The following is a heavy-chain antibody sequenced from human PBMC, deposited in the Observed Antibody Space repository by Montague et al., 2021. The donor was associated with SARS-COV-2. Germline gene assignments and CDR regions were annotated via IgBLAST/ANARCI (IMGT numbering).Heavy chain of an antibody. CDR2: IYYSGST. Sequence: SETQSLTCTVSGGSITSYYWTWIRQPPGKGLEWVGRIYYSGSTNYNPSLKSRVTISVDTSKNQFSLKLSSVIAADTAVYYCARTGLGAYDILTGYTVNAFDMWGQGTMVTVSS. D-gene: IGHD3-9*01. J-gene: IGHJ3*02. CDR1: GGSITSYY. CDR3: ARTGLGAYDILTGYTVNAFDM. V-gene: IGHV4-59*01.